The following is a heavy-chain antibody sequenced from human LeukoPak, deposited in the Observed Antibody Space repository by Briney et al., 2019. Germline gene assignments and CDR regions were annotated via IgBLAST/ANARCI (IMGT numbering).Heavy chain of an antibody. CDR3: ATDLWAMDTLGGDY. J-gene: IGHJ4*02. CDR2: INPSGGST. CDR1: GYTFTSYY. V-gene: IGHV1-46*01. D-gene: IGHD5-18*01. Sequence: ASVKVSCKASGYTFTSYYMHWVRQAPGQGLEWMGIINPSGGSTSYAQKFQGRVTMTEDTSTDTAYMELSSLRSEDTAVYYCATDLWAMDTLGGDYWGQGTLVTVSS.